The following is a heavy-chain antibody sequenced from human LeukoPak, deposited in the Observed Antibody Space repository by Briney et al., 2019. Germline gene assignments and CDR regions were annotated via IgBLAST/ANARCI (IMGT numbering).Heavy chain of an antibody. CDR3: AKDITGGRSSPYFDS. CDR2: ISWNGGGM. CDR1: GFTFSSYS. Sequence: GGSLRLSCAASGFTFSSYSMNWIRQAPGKGLEWVSGISWNGGGMGYAVSVKGRFTISRDNAKNSLYLQMNSLRDEDTALYYCAKDITGGRSSPYFDSWGQGTLVTVSS. D-gene: IGHD6-6*01. V-gene: IGHV3-9*01. J-gene: IGHJ4*02.